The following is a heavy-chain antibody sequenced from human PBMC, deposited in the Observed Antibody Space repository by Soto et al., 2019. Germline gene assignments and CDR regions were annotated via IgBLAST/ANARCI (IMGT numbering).Heavy chain of an antibody. V-gene: IGHV4-59*04. D-gene: IGHD4-17*01. CDR1: GGSISSYY. CDR3: ARLGADYYYGMDV. Sequence: PSETLSLTCTVSGGSISSYYWSWIRQPPGKGLEWIGYIYYSGSTYYNPSLKSRVTISVDTSKNQFSLKLSSVTAADTAVYYCARLGADYYYGMDVWGQGTTVTVSS. CDR2: IYYSGST. J-gene: IGHJ6*02.